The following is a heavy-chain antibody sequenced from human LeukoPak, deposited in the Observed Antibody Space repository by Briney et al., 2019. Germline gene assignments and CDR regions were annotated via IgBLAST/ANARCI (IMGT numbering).Heavy chain of an antibody. V-gene: IGHV1-46*01. CDR3: ARGYNYDILTGYYPFDY. D-gene: IGHD3-9*01. CDR2: INPSGGST. J-gene: IGHJ4*02. CDR1: GYTFTSYG. Sequence: GASVKVSCKASGYTFTSYGISWVRQAPGQGLEWMGIINPSGGSTSYAQKFQGRVTMTRDTSTSTVYMELSSLRSEDTAVYYCARGYNYDILTGYYPFDYWGQGTLVTVSS.